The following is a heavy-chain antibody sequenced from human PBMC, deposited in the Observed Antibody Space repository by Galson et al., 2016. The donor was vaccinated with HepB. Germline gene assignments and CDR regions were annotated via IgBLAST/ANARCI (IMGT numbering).Heavy chain of an antibody. D-gene: IGHD3-3*01. Sequence: QSGAEVKKPGESLKISCTGSGYNFYSYWIGWVRQMPGKGLAWMGIFHPDDSDTIYSQSLQGHVTLSADKSISTAYLQWSSLKASDTAMFYCARPLPPVAPDGFFYWGQGTLVTVSS. CDR1: GYNFYSYW. CDR3: ARPLPPVAPDGFFY. V-gene: IGHV5-51*01. J-gene: IGHJ4*02. CDR2: FHPDDSDT.